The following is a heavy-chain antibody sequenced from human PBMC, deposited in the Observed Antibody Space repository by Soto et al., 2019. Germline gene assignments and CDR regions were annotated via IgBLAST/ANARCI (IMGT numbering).Heavy chain of an antibody. CDR1: GYTFTVCD. Sequence: GASVKVSCKASGYTFTVCDMHWVRQAPGQGLEWMGWMNPKSGGTMYPQKFQGRVTMTWDTSISTAYMALTRLRSDDTAVYYCARDLGKAGGSAGFDYWGQGTLVTVSS. CDR2: MNPKSGGT. D-gene: IGHD1-26*01. J-gene: IGHJ4*02. CDR3: ARDLGKAGGSAGFDY. V-gene: IGHV1-2*02.